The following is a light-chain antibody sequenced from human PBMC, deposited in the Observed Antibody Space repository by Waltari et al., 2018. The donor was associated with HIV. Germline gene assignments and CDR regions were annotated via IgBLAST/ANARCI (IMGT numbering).Light chain of an antibody. CDR2: KND. Sequence: QSVLTQPPSASGTPGQRVTISCSGGSSNTGSNYVYWFQQHPGTIPRLLIYKNDQRPSGVPDRFSGSKSGTSASLAISGLRSEDEADYSCVAWDDSLSGLLFGGGTKLTVL. CDR1: SSNTGSNY. J-gene: IGLJ3*02. CDR3: VAWDDSLSGLL. V-gene: IGLV1-47*01.